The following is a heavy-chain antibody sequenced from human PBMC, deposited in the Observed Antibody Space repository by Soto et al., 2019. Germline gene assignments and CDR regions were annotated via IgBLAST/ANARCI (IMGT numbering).Heavy chain of an antibody. D-gene: IGHD6-19*01. Sequence: QLHLQESGPGLVKPSETLSLTCTVSGASISSSSYYWAWIRQSPEKGLEWIGSLYYSGNTYYNPSLRRLVPTSINKSQQPLSMTLGYVTAENTAMYYCARPGTVDAISYWNFDLWGRGTLVTVSS. CDR3: ARPGTVDAISYWNFDL. CDR1: GASISSSSYY. CDR2: LYYSGNT. V-gene: IGHV4-39*01. J-gene: IGHJ2*01.